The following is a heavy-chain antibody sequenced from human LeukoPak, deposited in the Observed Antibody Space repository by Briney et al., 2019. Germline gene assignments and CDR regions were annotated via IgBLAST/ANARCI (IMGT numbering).Heavy chain of an antibody. V-gene: IGHV3-64D*09. CDR2: ISRNGGST. J-gene: IGHJ4*02. D-gene: IGHD2/OR15-2a*01. CDR1: GFTFSSFA. Sequence: PGGSLRLSCPASGFTFSSFAMHWVRQAPGKGLEYVAAISRNGGSTYYADSVKGRFTISRDNSKNTLYLQMSSLRAEDTAVYLCVKDLRSDFMGVLSRYLSYWGQGTLVTVSS. CDR3: VKDLRSDFMGVLSRYLSY.